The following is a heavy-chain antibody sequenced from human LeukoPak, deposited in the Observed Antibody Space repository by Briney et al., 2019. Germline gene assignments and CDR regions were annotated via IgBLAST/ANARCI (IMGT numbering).Heavy chain of an antibody. CDR1: GGSISSYY. Sequence: PSETLSLTCTVSGGSISSYYWSWIRQPPGKGLEWIGYIYYSGSTNYNPSLKSRVTISVDTSKNQFSLKLSSVTAADTAVYYCARGKGVVTATNYYYYGMDVWGKGTTVTVSS. D-gene: IGHD2-21*02. CDR3: ARGKGVVTATNYYYYGMDV. J-gene: IGHJ6*04. CDR2: IYYSGST. V-gene: IGHV4-59*01.